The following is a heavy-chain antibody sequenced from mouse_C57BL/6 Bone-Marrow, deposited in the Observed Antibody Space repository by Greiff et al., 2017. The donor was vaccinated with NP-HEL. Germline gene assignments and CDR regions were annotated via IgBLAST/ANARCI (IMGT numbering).Heavy chain of an antibody. CDR3: ARSGGNYEYFDV. V-gene: IGHV1-85*01. CDR1: GYTFTSYD. D-gene: IGHD2-1*01. J-gene: IGHJ1*03. Sequence: QVQLQQSGPELVKPGASVKLSCKASGYTFTSYDINWVKQRPGQGLEWIGWIYPGDGSTKYNEKFKGKATLTVDTSSSTAYMELHSLTSEDSAVYFCARSGGNYEYFDVWGTGTTVTVSS. CDR2: IYPGDGST.